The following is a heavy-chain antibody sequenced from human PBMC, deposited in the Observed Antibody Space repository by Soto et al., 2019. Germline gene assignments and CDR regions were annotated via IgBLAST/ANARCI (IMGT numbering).Heavy chain of an antibody. Sequence: PSETLSLTCAVSGYSISSGYYWGWIRQPPGQGPEWIGTIYHNGRTYYNPSLNSRVTMSVDTSKNQFSLRLSSVTAADTAVYSFVRLSFCTVTYTSGLDYGGPGTLVTISS. CDR3: VRLSFCTVTYTSGLDY. D-gene: IGHD2-8*02. CDR1: GYSISSGYY. V-gene: IGHV4-38-2*01. J-gene: IGHJ4*02. CDR2: IYHNGRT.